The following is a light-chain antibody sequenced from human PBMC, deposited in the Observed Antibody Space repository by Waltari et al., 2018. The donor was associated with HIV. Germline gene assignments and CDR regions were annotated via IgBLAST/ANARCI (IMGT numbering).Light chain of an antibody. J-gene: IGLJ2*01. V-gene: IGLV1-40*01. CDR3: QSYDRGLSGPV. Sequence: QSVLRQPPSVSGAPGQRVTLSCVGSTSNLGAGYDVHWYQHVPGTGPKLLIYGDTKRPSGVPDRFSGSKSGTSGFLAITGLQADDEADYYCQSYDRGLSGPVFGGGTKLTVL. CDR2: GDT. CDR1: TSNLGAGYD.